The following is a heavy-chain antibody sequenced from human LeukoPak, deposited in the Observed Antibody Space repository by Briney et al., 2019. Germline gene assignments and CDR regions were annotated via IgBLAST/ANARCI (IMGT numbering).Heavy chain of an antibody. CDR3: AKDPRKYCSGGSCYGGDDAFDI. CDR2: ISGSGGST. V-gene: IGHV3-23*01. Sequence: PGGSLRLSCAASGFTFSSYAMSWVRQAPGKGLEWVSAISGSGGSTYYADSVKGRFTISRDNSKNTLYLQMNSLRAEDTAVYYCAKDPRKYCSGGSCYGGDDAFDIWGQGTMATVSS. D-gene: IGHD2-15*01. CDR1: GFTFSSYA. J-gene: IGHJ3*02.